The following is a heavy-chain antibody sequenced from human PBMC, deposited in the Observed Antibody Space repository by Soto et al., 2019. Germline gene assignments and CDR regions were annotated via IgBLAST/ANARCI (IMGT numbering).Heavy chain of an antibody. V-gene: IGHV3-30-3*01. CDR2: ISYDGSNK. D-gene: IGHD2-8*01. J-gene: IGHJ4*02. Sequence: RGRGLKRLAVISYDGSNKYYADSVKGRFTISRDNSKNTLYLQMNSLRAEDTSVYYCARGSIVLMVYPQLPTCYFDFWGQRTMVTVS. CDR3: ARGSIVLMVYPQLPTCYFDF.